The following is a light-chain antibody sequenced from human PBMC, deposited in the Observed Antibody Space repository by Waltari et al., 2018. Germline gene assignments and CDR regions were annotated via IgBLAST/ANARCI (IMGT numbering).Light chain of an antibody. V-gene: IGKV3-15*01. CDR2: GAS. CDR3: QQYNNWPPYT. J-gene: IGKJ2*01. Sequence: EIVMTQSPATLSVSPGERATLSCRASQRVSSNLAWYQQKPGQAPRLLIYGASTRATGIPARFSGGGSVTEFTLTISSLQSEDFAVYYCQQYNNWPPYTFGQGTKLEIK. CDR1: QRVSSN.